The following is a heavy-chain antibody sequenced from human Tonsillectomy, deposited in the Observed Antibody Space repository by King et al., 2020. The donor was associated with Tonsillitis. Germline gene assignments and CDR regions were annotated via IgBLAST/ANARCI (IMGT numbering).Heavy chain of an antibody. D-gene: IGHD2-15*01. Sequence: VQLQESGPGLVKPSETLSLTCTVSNGSISSYYWSWIRQPPGKGLEWIGYIYYSGTTSYNPSLKSRVAISVDTSKNQFSLKLTSVTAADTAVYYCARGAVVVAATGLNWFDPWGQGTLVTVSS. J-gene: IGHJ5*02. V-gene: IGHV4-59*01. CDR3: ARGAVVVAATGLNWFDP. CDR1: NGSISSYY. CDR2: IYYSGTT.